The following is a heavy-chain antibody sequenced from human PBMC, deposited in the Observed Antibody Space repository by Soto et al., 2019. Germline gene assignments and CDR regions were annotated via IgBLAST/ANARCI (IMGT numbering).Heavy chain of an antibody. J-gene: IGHJ5*02. CDR3: AREYVFLWFGELFSGWFSP. Sequence: SETLSLTCAVYGGSFSGYYWSWIRQPPGKGLEWIGEINHSGSTNYNPSLKSRVTISVDTSKNQFSLKLSSVTAADTAVYYCAREYVFLWFGELFSGWFSPWGQGTLVTVSS. CDR2: INHSGST. V-gene: IGHV4-34*01. D-gene: IGHD3-10*01. CDR1: GGSFSGYY.